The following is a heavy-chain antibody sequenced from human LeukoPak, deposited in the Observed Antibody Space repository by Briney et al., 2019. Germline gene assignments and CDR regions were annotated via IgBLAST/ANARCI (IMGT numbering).Heavy chain of an antibody. V-gene: IGHV3-23*01. CDR1: GFTFSSYA. CDR3: AKDRELLWFGESPPFDY. J-gene: IGHJ4*02. D-gene: IGHD3-10*01. Sequence: GGSLRLSCAASGFTFSSYAMSWVRQAPGKGLEWVSAISGSGGSTYYADSVKGRFTISRDNSKNTLYLQMKSLRAEDTAVYYCAKDRELLWFGESPPFDYWGQGTLVTVSS. CDR2: ISGSGGST.